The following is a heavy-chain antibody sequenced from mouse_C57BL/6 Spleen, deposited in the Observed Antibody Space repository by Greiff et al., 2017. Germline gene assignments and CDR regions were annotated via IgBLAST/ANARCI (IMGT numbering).Heavy chain of an antibody. V-gene: IGHV1-39*01. J-gene: IGHJ2*01. Sequence: EVQLQQSGPELVKPGASLKISCKASGYSFTDYNMNWVNQSHGKSLEWIGVISPNYGTTSYNQKFKGKATFTVDQSSSTAYMQLNSLTSEDSAVYYCARPAYYSNYGYFDYWGQGTTLTVSS. D-gene: IGHD2-5*01. CDR3: ARPAYYSNYGYFDY. CDR1: GYSFTDYN. CDR2: ISPNYGTT.